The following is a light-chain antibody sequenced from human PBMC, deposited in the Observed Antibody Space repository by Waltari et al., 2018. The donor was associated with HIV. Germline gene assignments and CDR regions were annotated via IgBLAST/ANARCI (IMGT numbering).Light chain of an antibody. CDR2: QVS. CDR1: QSLAYSDGNTY. Sequence: DVVMTQTPLSLPVTLGQPASISCRSSQSLAYSDGNTYLNWFQQRPGQSPRRLIYQVSNRDSGVPDRFSGSGSGTDFTLKISRVEADDIGVYYCMQGTHWPLTFGQGTKVEIK. V-gene: IGKV2-30*01. CDR3: MQGTHWPLT. J-gene: IGKJ1*01.